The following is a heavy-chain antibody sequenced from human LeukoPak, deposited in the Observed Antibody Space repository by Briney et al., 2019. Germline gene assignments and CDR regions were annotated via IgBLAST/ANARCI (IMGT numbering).Heavy chain of an antibody. J-gene: IGHJ4*02. Sequence: ASVKVSCKASGYTFTSYDINWVRQATGQGLEWMGWMNPNSGNTGYAQKFQGRVTMTRNTSISTAYMELSSLRSEDTAVYYCARGPMYWRSRLYYFDYWGQGTLVTVSS. CDR2: MNPNSGNT. CDR1: GYTFTSYD. V-gene: IGHV1-8*01. D-gene: IGHD2-8*02. CDR3: ARGPMYWRSRLYYFDY.